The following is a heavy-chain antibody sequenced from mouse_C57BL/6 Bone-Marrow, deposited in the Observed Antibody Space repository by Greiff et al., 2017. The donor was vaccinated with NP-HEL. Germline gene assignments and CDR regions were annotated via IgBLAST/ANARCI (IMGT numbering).Heavy chain of an antibody. D-gene: IGHD1-1*01. CDR2: IDPSDSDT. Sequence: QVQLQQPGAELVRPGSSVKLSCKASGYTFTSYWMHWVKQRPIQGLEWIGNIDPSDSDTHYNQKFKDKATLTVDKSSSTAYMQLSSLTSEDSAVYYCAREVYYGSSSLLAMDYWGQGTSVTVSS. CDR1: GYTFTSYW. J-gene: IGHJ4*01. V-gene: IGHV1-52*01. CDR3: AREVYYGSSSLLAMDY.